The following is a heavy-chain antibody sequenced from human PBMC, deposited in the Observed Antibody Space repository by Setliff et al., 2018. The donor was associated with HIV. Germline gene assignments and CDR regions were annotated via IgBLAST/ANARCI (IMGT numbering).Heavy chain of an antibody. CDR3: ARLAGQRTIAAADYFFDF. V-gene: IGHV4-4*02. CDR1: GGSISSGNW. Sequence: SETLSLTCAVSGGSISSGNWWSWVRQPPGKRLEWIGEIYHSGITNYNPSLKSRVTISLDTSKNQFSLTLNSLTAADTAVYYCARLAGQRTIAAADYFFDFWGQGALVTVSS. D-gene: IGHD6-13*01. CDR2: IYHSGIT. J-gene: IGHJ4*02.